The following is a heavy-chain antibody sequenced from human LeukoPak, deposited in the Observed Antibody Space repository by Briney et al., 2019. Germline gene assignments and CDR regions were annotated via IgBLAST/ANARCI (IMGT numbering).Heavy chain of an antibody. J-gene: IGHJ5*02. Sequence: SETLSLTCSVSGYSISSGNYWGWIRLPPGKGLQWIGSIYHSGSSYYNPSLKSRVTISVDTSKNQFSLKLRSVTAADTAVYYCARVTSRLGWFDPWGQGTLVTVSS. V-gene: IGHV4-38-2*02. CDR3: ARVTSRLGWFDP. D-gene: IGHD1-14*01. CDR2: IYHSGSS. CDR1: GYSISSGNY.